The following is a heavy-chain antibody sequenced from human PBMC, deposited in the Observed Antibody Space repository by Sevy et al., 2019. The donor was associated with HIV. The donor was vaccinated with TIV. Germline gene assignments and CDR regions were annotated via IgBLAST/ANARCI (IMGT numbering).Heavy chain of an antibody. CDR3: ARRIGPYYYDSSGYYFDY. Sequence: SETLSLTCTVSGGSISSSSYYWGWIRQPPGKGLEWIGSIYYSGSTYYNPSLKSRVTISVDTSKNQFSLKLGSVTAADTAVYYCARRIGPYYYDSSGYYFDYWGQGTLVTVSS. CDR2: IYYSGST. D-gene: IGHD3-22*01. V-gene: IGHV4-39*01. J-gene: IGHJ4*02. CDR1: GGSISSSSYY.